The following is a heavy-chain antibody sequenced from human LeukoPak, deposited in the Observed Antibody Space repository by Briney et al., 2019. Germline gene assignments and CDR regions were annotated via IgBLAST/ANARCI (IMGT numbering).Heavy chain of an antibody. D-gene: IGHD3-10*01. CDR1: GFTFSSYA. J-gene: IGHJ4*02. Sequence: GGSLRLSCAASGFTFSSYAMHWVRQAPGKGLEWVAVISYDGSNKYYADSVKGRFTISRDNSKNTLYLQMNSLRAEDTAVYYCARGAGSGSYYPASNWGQGTLVTVSS. CDR2: ISYDGSNK. V-gene: IGHV3-30*04. CDR3: ARGAGSGSYYPASN.